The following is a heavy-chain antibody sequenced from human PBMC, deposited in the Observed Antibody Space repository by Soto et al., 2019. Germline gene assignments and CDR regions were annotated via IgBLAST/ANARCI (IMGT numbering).Heavy chain of an antibody. J-gene: IGHJ6*03. CDR1: GESFSGYY. D-gene: IGHD2-2*01. CDR3: ATSGYCSSTSCDAHYYYYYMDV. V-gene: IGHV4-34*01. Sequence: QVQLQQWGAGLLKPSETLSLTCAVYGESFSGYYWSWIRQPPAKGLEWIGVVNHSGSTNYNPSLKNRVTISVDTSKNQSSLKLRSVTASCAAVYYFATSGYCSSTSCDAHYYYYYMDVWGRGTTVAV. CDR2: VNHSGST.